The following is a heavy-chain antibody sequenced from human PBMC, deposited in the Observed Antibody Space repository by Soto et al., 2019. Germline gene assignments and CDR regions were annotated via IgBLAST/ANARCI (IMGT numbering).Heavy chain of an antibody. Sequence: PTETPSLTFTVPDGSISSYYWSWIRQPPGKGLEWIGYIYYSGSTNYNPSLKSRVTISVDTSKNQFSLKLSSVTAADTAVYYCARLVVVAANYYYYGMDVWGQGTTVTVSS. CDR2: IYYSGST. CDR3: ARLVVVAANYYYYGMDV. CDR1: DGSISSYY. D-gene: IGHD2-15*01. J-gene: IGHJ6*02. V-gene: IGHV4-59*01.